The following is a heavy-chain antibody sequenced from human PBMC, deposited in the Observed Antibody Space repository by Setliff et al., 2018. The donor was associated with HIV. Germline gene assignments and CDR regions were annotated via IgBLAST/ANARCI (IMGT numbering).Heavy chain of an antibody. CDR2: VHNTDT. D-gene: IGHD3-16*01. Sequence: VGSLRLSCAASGFTFSSYAMSWVRQAPGKGLEWVSFVHNTDTYYANSVKGRFTISRDNSKTMVFLRLNSLRPEDSAMYYCVRGETYAHWPKGDYWGQGTLVTVSS. CDR1: GFTFSSYA. CDR3: VRGETYAHWPKGDY. J-gene: IGHJ4*02. V-gene: IGHV3-23*05.